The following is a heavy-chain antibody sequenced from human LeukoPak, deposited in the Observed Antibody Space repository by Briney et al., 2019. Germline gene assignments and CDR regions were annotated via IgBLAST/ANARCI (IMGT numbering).Heavy chain of an antibody. CDR2: IRYDGSNK. J-gene: IGHJ4*02. V-gene: IGHV3-30*02. D-gene: IGHD2-2*01. Sequence: PGRSLRLSCAASGFTFSSYGMHWVRQAPGKGLEWVAFIRYDGSNKYYADSVKGRFTISRDNSKNTLYLQMNSLRAEDTAVYYCAKTERVRCCSSTSCPFDYWGQGTLVTVSS. CDR3: AKTERVRCCSSTSCPFDY. CDR1: GFTFSSYG.